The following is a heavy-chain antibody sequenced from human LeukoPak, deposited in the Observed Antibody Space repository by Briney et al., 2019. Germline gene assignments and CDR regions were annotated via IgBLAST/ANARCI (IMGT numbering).Heavy chain of an antibody. V-gene: IGHV1-2*02. Sequence: ASVKVSCKASGYTFTGYYMHWVRQAPGQGLEWMGWINPNSGGTNYAQKFQGRVTMTRDTSISTAYMELRRLRSDDTAVYYCARGTEYSSSSPFYWGQGTLVTVSS. CDR3: ARGTEYSSSSPFY. D-gene: IGHD6-6*01. CDR1: GYTFTGYY. CDR2: INPNSGGT. J-gene: IGHJ4*02.